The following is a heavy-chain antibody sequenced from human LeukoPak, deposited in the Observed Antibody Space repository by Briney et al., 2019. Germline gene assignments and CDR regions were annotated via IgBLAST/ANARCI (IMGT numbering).Heavy chain of an antibody. CDR1: GDSISSYY. D-gene: IGHD3-10*01. CDR2: IYYSGST. J-gene: IGHJ4*02. CDR3: ARPSGWFDHLFDY. Sequence: SETLSLTCTVSGDSISSYYWGWIRQPPGKGLEWIGSIYYSGSTYYNPSLKSRVTISVDTSKNQFSLKLSSVTAADTAVYYCARPSGWFDHLFDYWGQGTLVTVSS. V-gene: IGHV4-39*01.